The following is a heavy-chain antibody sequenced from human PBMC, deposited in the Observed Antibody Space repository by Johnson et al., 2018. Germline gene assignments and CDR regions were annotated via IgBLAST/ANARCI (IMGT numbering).Heavy chain of an antibody. V-gene: IGHV3-23*04. Sequence: VQLVESGGGLVQPGGSLRLSCAASGFTFSSYAMSWVRQAPGKGLEWVSAISGSGGSTYYADSVKGRFTISRDNSKNTLYLQMNSLRAEETAVYYCAKEITDSGGYRHDAFDIWGQGTMVTVSS. CDR3: AKEITDSGGYRHDAFDI. J-gene: IGHJ3*02. CDR1: GFTFSSYA. CDR2: ISGSGGST. D-gene: IGHD1-26*01.